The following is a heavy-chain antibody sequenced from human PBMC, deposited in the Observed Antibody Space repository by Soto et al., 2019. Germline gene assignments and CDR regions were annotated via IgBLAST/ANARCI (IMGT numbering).Heavy chain of an antibody. CDR2: IYSGGST. CDR1: GFTVSSNY. V-gene: IGHV3-53*05. J-gene: IGHJ4*02. Sequence: PGGSLRLSCAASGFTVSSNYMSWVRQAPGKGLEWVSVIYSGGSTYYADSVKGRFTISRDNSKNTLYLQMNSLRSDDTAVYYCARGITIFGVVLEKFDYWGQGTLVTVSS. CDR3: ARGITIFGVVLEKFDY. D-gene: IGHD3-3*01.